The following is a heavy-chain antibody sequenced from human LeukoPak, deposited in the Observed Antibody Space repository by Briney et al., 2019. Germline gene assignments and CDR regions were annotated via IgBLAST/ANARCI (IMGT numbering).Heavy chain of an antibody. CDR1: GFSFSSYA. CDR2: ISGIGGST. J-gene: IGHJ6*03. D-gene: IGHD6-19*01. CDR3: AKLAGAEYYYCSMDL. Sequence: GVSLRVSYAASGFSFSSYAMIWVRPAPGKGLEWVSAISGIGGSTYYADSVKGRFTISRGNSKNTLYRQINSLRSDDTAVVLCAKLAGAEYYYCSMDLCGKGTTVTVPS. V-gene: IGHV3-23*01.